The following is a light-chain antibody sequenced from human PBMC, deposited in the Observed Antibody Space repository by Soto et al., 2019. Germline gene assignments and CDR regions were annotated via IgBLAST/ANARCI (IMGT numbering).Light chain of an antibody. CDR1: SSDIGGYNY. J-gene: IGLJ1*01. V-gene: IGLV2-14*01. Sequence: QSALTQPASVSGSPGQSITISCTGGSSDIGGYNYVSWFQQHPGKVPKLMIYEVTNRPSGVSNRFSGSKSGSTASLTISGLQAVDEADYYCSSYTSSNTLVFGTGTKVTVL. CDR2: EVT. CDR3: SSYTSSNTLV.